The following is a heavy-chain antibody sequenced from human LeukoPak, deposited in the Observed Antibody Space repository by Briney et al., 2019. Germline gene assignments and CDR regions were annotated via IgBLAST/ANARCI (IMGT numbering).Heavy chain of an antibody. CDR1: GFTFSSYA. D-gene: IGHD6-19*01. Sequence: GGALRLSCAASGFTFSSYAMSWVRQTPGKGLEWVSVISGSSGSTYYADSVKGRFTTFRDNSKNTLYLQMNSLRVEDTAIYYCASGRGYSSAAFDYWGQGTLVTVSS. CDR2: ISGSSGST. CDR3: ASGRGYSSAAFDY. V-gene: IGHV3-23*01. J-gene: IGHJ4*02.